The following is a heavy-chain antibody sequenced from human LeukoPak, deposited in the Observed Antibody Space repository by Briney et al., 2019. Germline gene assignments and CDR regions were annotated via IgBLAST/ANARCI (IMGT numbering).Heavy chain of an antibody. CDR1: GGTFSSYA. J-gene: IGHJ4*02. CDR3: ARVPRGYYDRSGYSYYFDY. V-gene: IGHV1-69*04. D-gene: IGHD3-22*01. Sequence: ASVKVSCKASGGTFSSYALSWVRQAPGQGLEWMGRIVPIFGIANYAQKFQGRVTITADKSTSTAYMELSSLRSEDTAVYYCARVPRGYYDRSGYSYYFDYWGQGTPVTVSS. CDR2: IVPIFGIA.